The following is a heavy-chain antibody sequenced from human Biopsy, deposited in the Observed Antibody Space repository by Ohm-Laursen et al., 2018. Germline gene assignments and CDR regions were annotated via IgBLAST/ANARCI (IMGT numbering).Heavy chain of an antibody. CDR3: ARMPHFDY. CDR2: ISYPGGI. V-gene: IGHV4-59*01. D-gene: IGHD2-2*01. CDR1: GGSISGYH. Sequence: TLSLTCTVSGGSISGYHWSWIRKSPAKGLEWLAYISYPGGITSNPSLNGRATMSPDTSKNQFSLRLIYVTAADTAVYYCARMPHFDYWGQGILVTVSS. J-gene: IGHJ4*02.